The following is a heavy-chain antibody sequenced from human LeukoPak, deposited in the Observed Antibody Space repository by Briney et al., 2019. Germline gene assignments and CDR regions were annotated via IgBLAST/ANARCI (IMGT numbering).Heavy chain of an antibody. CDR3: ARGQITMVRGVIIRHAFDI. CDR1: GGSITNNY. Sequence: SETLSLTCTVSGGSITNNYWAWVRQPPGKGLEWIGYTHDSGNSNYNPSLRSRVTISIDTSKNQFSLKLSSVTAADTAVYYCARGQITMVRGVIIRHAFDIWGQGTMVTVSS. CDR2: THDSGNS. D-gene: IGHD3-10*01. V-gene: IGHV4-59*12. J-gene: IGHJ3*02.